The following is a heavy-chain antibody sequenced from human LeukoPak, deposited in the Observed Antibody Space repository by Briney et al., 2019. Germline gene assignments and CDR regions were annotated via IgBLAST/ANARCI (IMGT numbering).Heavy chain of an antibody. J-gene: IGHJ4*02. V-gene: IGHV3-48*03. CDR2: ISSSGSTT. CDR3: AREGTIWTFDY. D-gene: IGHD3-3*01. Sequence: GGSLRLSCAASGFTFSSYEMNWVRQAPGKGLEWVSHISSSGSTTYYADSVKGRFTISRDNAKNSLYLQMNSLRAEDTAVYYCAREGTIWTFDYWGQGTLVTVPS. CDR1: GFTFSSYE.